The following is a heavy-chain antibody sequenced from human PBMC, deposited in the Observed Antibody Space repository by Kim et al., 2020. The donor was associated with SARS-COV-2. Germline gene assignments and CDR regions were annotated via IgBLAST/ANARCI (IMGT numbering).Heavy chain of an antibody. Sequence: GESLKISCQGSGYPFTSYWITWVRQKPGKGLEWMGRIDPSDSQTNYAPSFQGHVNFSVDKSINTAYLQWTSLGVSDTATYYCARLGVTSGSYYWGQGTLVTVSS. CDR2: IDPSDSQT. V-gene: IGHV5-10-1*01. J-gene: IGHJ4*02. D-gene: IGHD6-19*01. CDR1: GYPFTSYW. CDR3: ARLGVTSGSYY.